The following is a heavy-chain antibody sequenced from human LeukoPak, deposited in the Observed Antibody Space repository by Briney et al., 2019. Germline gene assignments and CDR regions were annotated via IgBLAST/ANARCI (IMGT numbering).Heavy chain of an antibody. CDR2: INHSGSI. J-gene: IGHJ3*02. V-gene: IGHV4-34*01. Sequence: SETLSLTCAVYGGSFSGYYWSWIRQPPGKGLEWIGEINHSGSINYDPSLKSRVTISVDTSKNQFSLKLSSVTAADTAVYYCARPIRAAGSDAFDIWGQGTMVTVSS. D-gene: IGHD6-19*01. CDR3: ARPIRAAGSDAFDI. CDR1: GGSFSGYY.